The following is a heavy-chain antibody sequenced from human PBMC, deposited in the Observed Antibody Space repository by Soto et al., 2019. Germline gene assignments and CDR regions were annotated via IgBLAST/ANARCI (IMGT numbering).Heavy chain of an antibody. V-gene: IGHV1-2*02. J-gene: IGHJ1*01. D-gene: IGHD2-2*02. Sequence: ASVKVSCKASGYTFTGYYMHWVLQAPGQGLEWMGWINPNSGGTNYAQKFQGRVTMTRDTSISTAYMELSRLRSDDTAVYYCARPSHCSSTSCYKHWGQGTLVTVSS. CDR3: ARPSHCSSTSCYKH. CDR1: GYTFTGYY. CDR2: INPNSGGT.